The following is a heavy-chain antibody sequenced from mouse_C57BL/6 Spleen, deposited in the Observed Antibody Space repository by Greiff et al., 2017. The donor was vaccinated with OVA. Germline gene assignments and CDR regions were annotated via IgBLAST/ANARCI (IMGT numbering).Heavy chain of an antibody. CDR1: GFSLTSYG. CDR3: AKSYEDYAMDY. V-gene: IGHV2-5*01. J-gene: IGHJ4*01. CDR2: IWRGGST. Sequence: QVQLKESGPGLVQPSQSLSITCTVSGFSLTSYGVHWVRQSPGKGLEWLGVIWRGGSTDYNEAFMSRLSITKDNSKRQVFFKMNSLQADDTAIYYYAKSYEDYAMDYWGQGTSVTVSS. D-gene: IGHD2-12*01.